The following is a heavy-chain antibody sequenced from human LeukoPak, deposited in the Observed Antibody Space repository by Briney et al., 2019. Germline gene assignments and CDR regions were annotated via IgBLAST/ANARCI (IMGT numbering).Heavy chain of an antibody. D-gene: IGHD3-22*01. CDR1: GFTFGSYG. Sequence: GGSLRLSCAASGFTFGSYGMHWVRQAPGKGLEWVAVIWYDGSKKYHADSVKGRFTISRDNSKNTLYLQMNSLRAEDTALYYCARAQDYDSSGFVDGFDIWGQGEMVTVSS. CDR3: ARAQDYDSSGFVDGFDI. V-gene: IGHV3-33*01. CDR2: IWYDGSKK. J-gene: IGHJ3*02.